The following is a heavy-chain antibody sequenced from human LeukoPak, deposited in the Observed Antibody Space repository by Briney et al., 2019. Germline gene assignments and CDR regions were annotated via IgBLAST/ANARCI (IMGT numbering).Heavy chain of an antibody. Sequence: GGSLRLSCAASGFTFSAYSMNWVRQAPGKGLEWVSSISSSSSYIYYADSVKGRFTISRDNAKNSLYLQMNNLRAEDTAFYYCAKDFRSGVATGNFQHWGQGTLVTVSS. J-gene: IGHJ1*01. CDR2: ISSSSSYI. CDR1: GFTFSAYS. D-gene: IGHD5-12*01. V-gene: IGHV3-21*04. CDR3: AKDFRSGVATGNFQH.